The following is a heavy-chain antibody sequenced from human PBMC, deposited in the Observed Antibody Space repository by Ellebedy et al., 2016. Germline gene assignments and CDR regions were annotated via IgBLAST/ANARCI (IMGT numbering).Heavy chain of an antibody. Sequence: GESLKISXVVSGFSVSSNDMSWVRQAPGKGLELVSLLYGGGTSYYADSVKGRFTISRDNSKKTLYLQMSGLGAEDTAVYYYVTRHNAAFDVWGQGTMVTVSS. V-gene: IGHV3-53*01. CDR1: GFSVSSND. CDR2: LYGGGTS. J-gene: IGHJ3*01. CDR3: VTRHNAAFDV. D-gene: IGHD1-14*01.